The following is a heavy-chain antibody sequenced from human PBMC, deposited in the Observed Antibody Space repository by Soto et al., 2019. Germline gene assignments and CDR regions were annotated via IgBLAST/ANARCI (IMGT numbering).Heavy chain of an antibody. CDR2: ISAYNGNT. CDR1: GYTFTSYG. CDR3: ARDSYGDYVPYWYFDL. D-gene: IGHD4-17*01. Sequence: ASVKVSCKASGYTFTSYGISWVRQAPGQGLEWMGWISAYNGNTNYAQKLQDRVTMTTDTSTSTAYMELRSLRSDDTAVYYCARDSYGDYVPYWYFDLWGRGTLVTVSS. J-gene: IGHJ2*01. V-gene: IGHV1-18*01.